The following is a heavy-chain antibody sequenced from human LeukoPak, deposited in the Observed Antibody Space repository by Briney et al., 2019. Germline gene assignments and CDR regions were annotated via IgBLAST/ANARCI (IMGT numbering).Heavy chain of an antibody. CDR3: AREGGYSGYDPSDY. Sequence: SVTVSCKASGGTFSIYAISWVRQAPGQGLEWMGGIIPIFGTANYAQKFQGRVTITADESTSTAYMELSSLRSEDTAVYYCAREGGYSGYDPSDYWGQGTLVTVSS. CDR2: IIPIFGTA. D-gene: IGHD5-12*01. CDR1: GGTFSIYA. J-gene: IGHJ4*02. V-gene: IGHV1-69*13.